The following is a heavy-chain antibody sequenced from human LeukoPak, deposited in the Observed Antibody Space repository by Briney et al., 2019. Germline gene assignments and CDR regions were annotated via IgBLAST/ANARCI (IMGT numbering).Heavy chain of an antibody. CDR3: AKPNYDILTGMTQYFDY. D-gene: IGHD3-9*01. V-gene: IGHV3-23*01. CDR2: ISGSGGST. Sequence: PGGSLRLSCAASGFTFSSYSMSWVRQAPGKGLEWVSAISGSGGSTYYADSVKGRFTISRDNSKNTLYLQMNSLRAEDTAVYYCAKPNYDILTGMTQYFDYWGQGTLVTVSS. J-gene: IGHJ4*02. CDR1: GFTFSSYS.